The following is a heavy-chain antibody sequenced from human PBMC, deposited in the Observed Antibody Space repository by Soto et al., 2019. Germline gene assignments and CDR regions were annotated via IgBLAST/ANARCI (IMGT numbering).Heavy chain of an antibody. Sequence: SETLSLTCTVSGGSISSSSYYWGWIRQPPGKGLEWIGSIYYSGSTYYNPSLKSRVTISVDTSKNQFSLKLSSVTAADTAVYYCARQTITHYYDSSDDYWGQGTMVTVSS. CDR1: GGSISSSSYY. V-gene: IGHV4-39*01. J-gene: IGHJ4*02. CDR2: IYYSGST. D-gene: IGHD3-22*01. CDR3: ARQTITHYYDSSDDY.